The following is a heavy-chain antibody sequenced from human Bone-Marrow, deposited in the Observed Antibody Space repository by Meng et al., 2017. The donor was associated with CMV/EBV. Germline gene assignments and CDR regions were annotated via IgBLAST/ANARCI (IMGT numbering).Heavy chain of an antibody. Sequence: GSLRLSCTVSTFSMNSGHSWDWIRQPPGKGLEWIGHIYYSGSTYYNSSLKSRVTMSVGTSKNQFSLKLSSVTAADTAVYYCAGQYNWGSSRFDYWGQGTLVTVSS. J-gene: IGHJ4*02. D-gene: IGHD7-27*01. V-gene: IGHV4-38-2*02. CDR3: AGQYNWGSSRFDY. CDR2: IYYSGST. CDR1: TFSMNSGHS.